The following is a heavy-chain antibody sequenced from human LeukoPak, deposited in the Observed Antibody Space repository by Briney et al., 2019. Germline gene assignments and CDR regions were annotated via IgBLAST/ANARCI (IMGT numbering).Heavy chain of an antibody. Sequence: PGGSLRLSCAASGFTFSRYDMHWVRQAPGKGLEWVAVISYDGSNKYYGDSVKGRFTISRDNSKNTLYLQMNTLSAEDTAVYYCARPWWIQPVYWGQGTLVTVSS. V-gene: IGHV3-30-3*01. J-gene: IGHJ4*02. CDR3: ARPWWIQPVY. CDR1: GFTFSRYD. CDR2: ISYDGSNK. D-gene: IGHD5-18*01.